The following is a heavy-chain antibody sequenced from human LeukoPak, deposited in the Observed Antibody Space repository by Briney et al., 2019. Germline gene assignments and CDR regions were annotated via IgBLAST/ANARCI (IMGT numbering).Heavy chain of an antibody. V-gene: IGHV1-2*02. CDR1: GYTFTGYY. D-gene: IGHD3-22*01. CDR3: ARGDYYDSSGYSHY. Sequence: GASVKVSCKASGYTFTGYYMHWVRQAPGQGLEWMGWINPNSGGTNYAQKFQGRVTMTRDTSISTAYMELSRLRSDDTAVYYCARGDYYDSSGYSHYWGQGTLVTVSS. CDR2: INPNSGGT. J-gene: IGHJ4*02.